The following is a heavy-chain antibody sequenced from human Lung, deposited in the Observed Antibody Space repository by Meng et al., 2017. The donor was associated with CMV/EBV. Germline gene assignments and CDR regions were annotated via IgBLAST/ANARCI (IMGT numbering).Heavy chain of an antibody. Sequence: GESLKISCVASGSTFRSYAMHWVRQAPGKGLEWVAFISYDGGKKYYADSVKGRFTISRDNSNNTLYLQMSSLRADDTAVYYCVRSFAPYTSSWYGVWGQGTVVSVSS. J-gene: IGHJ4*02. CDR2: ISYDGGKK. D-gene: IGHD6-13*01. CDR1: GSTFRSYA. V-gene: IGHV3-30-3*01. CDR3: VRSFAPYTSSWYGV.